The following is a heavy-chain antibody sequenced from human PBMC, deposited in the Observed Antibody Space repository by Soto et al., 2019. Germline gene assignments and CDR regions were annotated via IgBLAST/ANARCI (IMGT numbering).Heavy chain of an antibody. CDR1: GDSVSSNTAS. CDR3: AKGDNLGPKTGYAFDP. J-gene: IGHJ5*02. Sequence: SQTLSLTRAISGDSVSSNTASWNWIRQSPSRGLEWLGRTYFRSKWYNDYAVSVKSRIIINPDTSNNQFSLQLNSVTPEDTAVYFCAKGDNLGPKTGYAFDPWGQGIMVTVS. CDR2: TYFRSKWYN. V-gene: IGHV6-1*01. D-gene: IGHD5-12*01.